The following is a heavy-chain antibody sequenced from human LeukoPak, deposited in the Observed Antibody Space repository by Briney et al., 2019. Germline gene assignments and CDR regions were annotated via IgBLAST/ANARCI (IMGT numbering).Heavy chain of an antibody. V-gene: IGHV4-59*12. D-gene: IGHD2-15*01. J-gene: IGHJ5*02. CDR3: ARGIVVVVAALTGWFDP. Sequence: SETLSLTCNVSGGSISGYHWSWIRQPPGKGLEWLGYIYYSGSSDYNPSLKSRVTISVDKSKNQFSLKLSSVTAADTAVYYCARGIVVVVAALTGWFDPWGQGTLVTVSS. CDR2: IYYSGSS. CDR1: GGSISGYH.